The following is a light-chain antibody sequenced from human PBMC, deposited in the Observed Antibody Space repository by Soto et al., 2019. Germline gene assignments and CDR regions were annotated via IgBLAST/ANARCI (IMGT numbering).Light chain of an antibody. Sequence: QSVLTQPASVSGSPGQSITISCTGTSSDVGSYNLVSWYQQHPGKAPKLMMYEGSKRPSGVSNRFSGSKSGNTASLTISGLQAEDEADYYCCSYAGSSTFVVVFGGGTKLTVL. CDR3: CSYAGSSTFVVV. V-gene: IGLV2-23*03. J-gene: IGLJ2*01. CDR1: SSDVGSYNL. CDR2: EGS.